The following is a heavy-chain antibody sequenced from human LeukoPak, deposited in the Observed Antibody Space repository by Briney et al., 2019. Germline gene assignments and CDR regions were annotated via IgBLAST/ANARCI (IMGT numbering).Heavy chain of an antibody. D-gene: IGHD3-10*01. CDR2: IIYSGSI. J-gene: IGHJ5*02. V-gene: IGHV4-59*01. CDR1: GASITGYY. CDR3: PRVTRRGYYGSGSYSWWFDP. Sequence: SGTLSLTCTVSGASITGYYWSWIRQPPGKRLEWIGYIIYSGSINYNPSLKSRVTMSIDTSKNQLSLQLTSVTAADTAVYYCPRVTRRGYYGSGSYSWWFDPWGQGTLVTVSS.